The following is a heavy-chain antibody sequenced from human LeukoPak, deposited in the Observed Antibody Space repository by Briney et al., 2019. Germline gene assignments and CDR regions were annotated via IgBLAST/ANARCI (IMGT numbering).Heavy chain of an antibody. J-gene: IGHJ4*02. V-gene: IGHV3-15*01. CDR3: TPAVCGGDCYYDY. Sequence: GGSLRLSCTVSGFTFSNAWMTRVRQAPGKGLEWVGRIKSKTDGGTTDYAAPVKGRFTISRDDSKNTLYLQMNSLKTEDTAVYYCTPAVCGGDCYYDYWGQGTLVTVSS. CDR1: GFTFSNAW. CDR2: IKSKTDGGTT. D-gene: IGHD2-21*02.